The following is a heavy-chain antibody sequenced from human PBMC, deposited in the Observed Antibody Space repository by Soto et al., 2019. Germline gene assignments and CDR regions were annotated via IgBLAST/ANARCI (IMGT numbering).Heavy chain of an antibody. CDR3: ARDSSSGWPLGY. Sequence: QVQLVQSGAEVKKPGASVKISCKASGYTFTSYYMHWVRQAPGQGLEWMGMINPSGRSTGYAQKFQGRITMTRDTSTSPVYMELSSLRPEDTAVYYCARDSSSGWPLGYWGQGTLVTVSS. V-gene: IGHV1-46*01. D-gene: IGHD6-19*01. CDR1: GYTFTSYY. CDR2: INPSGRST. J-gene: IGHJ4*02.